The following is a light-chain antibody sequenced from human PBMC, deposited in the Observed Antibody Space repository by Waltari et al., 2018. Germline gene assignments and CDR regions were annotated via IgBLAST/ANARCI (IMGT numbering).Light chain of an antibody. J-gene: IGLJ3*02. CDR2: KDR. V-gene: IGLV3-27*01. CDR1: VLAKKY. CDR3: YSATDNYRV. Sequence: SYELTQSSSVSVSPGQTARITCSGDVLAKKYARWFQQKPGQAPVVVIYKDRERPSGIPERFSGSSSGTAVTLTISGAQVEDEGDYYCYSATDNYRVFGGGTKLTVL.